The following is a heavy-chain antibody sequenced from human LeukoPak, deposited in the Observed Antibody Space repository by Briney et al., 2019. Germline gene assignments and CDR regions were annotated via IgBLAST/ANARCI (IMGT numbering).Heavy chain of an antibody. V-gene: IGHV3-23*01. CDR3: SKDPDGDYVGALDM. CDR1: GLTFSNYA. J-gene: IGHJ3*02. Sequence: GGSLTLSCTASGLTFSNYATTWVRQAPGKGLEWVSSITGSGRGTYYADSVKGRFSVSRDNSQNTVFLHMNSLRADDTALYYCSKDPDGDYVGALDMWGPGTMVTVSS. CDR2: ITGSGRGT. D-gene: IGHD4-17*01.